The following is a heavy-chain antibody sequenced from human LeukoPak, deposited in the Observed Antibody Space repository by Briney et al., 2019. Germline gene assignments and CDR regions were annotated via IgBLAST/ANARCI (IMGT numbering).Heavy chain of an antibody. V-gene: IGHV4-34*01. Sequence: PSETLSLTCTVSGGSISSHYWSWIRQPPGKGLEWIGEINHSGSTNYNPSLKSRVTISVDTSKNQFSLKLSSVTAADTAVYYCARGSSGGSGRTDYYYYGMDVWGQGTTVTVSS. CDR1: GGSISSHY. D-gene: IGHD3-10*01. CDR2: INHSGST. J-gene: IGHJ6*02. CDR3: ARGSSGGSGRTDYYYYGMDV.